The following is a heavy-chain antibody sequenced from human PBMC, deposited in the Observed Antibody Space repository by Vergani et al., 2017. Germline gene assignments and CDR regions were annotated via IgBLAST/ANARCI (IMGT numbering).Heavy chain of an antibody. Sequence: EVQLVESGGGLVQPGGSLRLSCAASGFTFRSFWMSWFRQAPGKGLEWVANVKVDGSEKNYVDSVKGRFTVSRDNAKNSLYLQMNSLRAEDTAVYYCARDYGMDVWGQGTTVTVSS. V-gene: IGHV3-7*01. CDR1: GFTFRSFW. CDR2: VKVDGSEK. CDR3: ARDYGMDV. J-gene: IGHJ6*02.